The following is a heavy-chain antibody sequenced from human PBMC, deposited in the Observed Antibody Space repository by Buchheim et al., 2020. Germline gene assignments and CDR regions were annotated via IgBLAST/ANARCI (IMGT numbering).Heavy chain of an antibody. J-gene: IGHJ4*02. V-gene: IGHV3-23*01. CDR2: ISGSGGST. D-gene: IGHD3-10*01. Sequence: EVQLLESGGGLVQPGGSLRLSCAASGFTFSSYAMSWVRQAPGKGLEWVSAISGSGGSTYYADSVKGRFTISRENSKKTLYLQMNSLRVEDTAAYYCAKDLTGVRGVIITYYFIYWGQGTL. CDR3: AKDLTGVRGVIITYYFIY. CDR1: GFTFSSYA.